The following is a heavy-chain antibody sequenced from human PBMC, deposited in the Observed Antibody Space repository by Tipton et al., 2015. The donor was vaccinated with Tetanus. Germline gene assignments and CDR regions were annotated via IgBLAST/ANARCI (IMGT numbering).Heavy chain of an antibody. CDR3: ARGGGSSWYYYYYGMDV. J-gene: IGHJ6*02. D-gene: IGHD6-13*01. CDR2: MNPNSGNT. CDR1: GYTFTSYD. Sequence: QVQLVQSGAEVKKPGASVKVSCKASGYTFTSYDINWVRQATGQGLEWMGWMNPNSGNTGYAQKFQGRVTMTRNTSISTAYMELSSRRSEDTAVYYCARGGGSSWYYYYYGMDVWGQGTTVTVSS. V-gene: IGHV1-8*01.